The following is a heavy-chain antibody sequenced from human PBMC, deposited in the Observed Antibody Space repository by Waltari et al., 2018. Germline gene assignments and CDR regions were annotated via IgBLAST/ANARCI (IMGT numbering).Heavy chain of an antibody. V-gene: IGHV4-34*01. J-gene: IGHJ4*02. D-gene: IGHD3-3*01. CDR2: INHSGST. CDR3: ARSRVGVVRGYFDY. CDR1: GGSFSGYY. Sequence: QVQLQQWGAGLLKPSETLSLTCAVYGGSFSGYYWSWIRQPPGKGLEWIGEINHSGSTNYNPSLKSRVTISVDTSKNQFSLKLSSVTAADTAVYYCARSRVGVVRGYFDYWGQGTLVTVSS.